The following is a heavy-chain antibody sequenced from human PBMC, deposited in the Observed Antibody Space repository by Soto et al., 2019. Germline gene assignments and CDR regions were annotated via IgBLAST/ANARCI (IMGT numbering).Heavy chain of an antibody. CDR2: IRYSGKT. J-gene: IGHJ3*01. Sequence: QVQLQESGPGLVEPSETLSLTCTVSGGSLTNYFWTWIRQSPGKGLEWIAYIRYSGKTDYNPSLKSRVTISLDTPKNQFSLKLTSVTAADTAMYYCARFQYTVVTPFDLWGQGTMFIVSS. V-gene: IGHV4-59*01. CDR1: GGSLTNYF. CDR3: ARFQYTVVTPFDL. D-gene: IGHD2-21*02.